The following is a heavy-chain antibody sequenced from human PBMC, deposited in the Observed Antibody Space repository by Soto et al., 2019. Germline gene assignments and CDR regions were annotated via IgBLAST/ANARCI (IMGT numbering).Heavy chain of an antibody. V-gene: IGHV4-39*01. D-gene: IGHD6-13*01. J-gene: IGHJ5*02. CDR1: GGSISSSSYY. CDR2: MYYSGTT. CDR3: ARCITLAAAYNWFDP. Sequence: SETLSLTCTVSGGSISSSSYYWGWIRQPPGKGLEWIGSMYYSGTTYYNPSLKSRVTISVDTSKNQFSLKLSSVTAADTAVYYCARCITLAAAYNWFDPWGQGTLVTVSS.